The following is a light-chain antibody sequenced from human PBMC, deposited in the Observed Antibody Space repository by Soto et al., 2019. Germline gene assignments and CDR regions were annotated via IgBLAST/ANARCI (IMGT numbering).Light chain of an antibody. CDR2: DVS. CDR3: SSYTSSSTLLYV. Sequence: QPVLTQPASVSGSPGQSITISCTRTSSDVGGYNYVSWYQQHPGKAPKLMIYDVSNRPSGVSNRFSGSKSGNTASLTISGLQAEDEADYYCSSYTSSSTLLYVFGPGTKVTVL. V-gene: IGLV2-14*01. J-gene: IGLJ1*01. CDR1: SSDVGGYNY.